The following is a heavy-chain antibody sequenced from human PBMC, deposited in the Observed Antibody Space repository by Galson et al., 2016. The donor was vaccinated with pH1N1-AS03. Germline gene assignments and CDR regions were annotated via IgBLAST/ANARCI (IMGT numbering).Heavy chain of an antibody. CDR3: AGGRDGYTFTY. CDR2: IYYSATT. J-gene: IGHJ4*02. CDR1: GDSINRGGFY. V-gene: IGHV4-31*03. D-gene: IGHD5-24*01. Sequence: LSLTCTVSGDSINRGGFYWTWIRQHLGKDLEWIGYIYYSATTNYNPSLKSRVTMSFDTSKNHFSLKLSSVTAADTAVYYCAGGRDGYTFTYWGQGTLVTVSS.